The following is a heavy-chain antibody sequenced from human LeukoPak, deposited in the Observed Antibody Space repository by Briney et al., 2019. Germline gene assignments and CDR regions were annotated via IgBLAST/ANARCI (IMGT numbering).Heavy chain of an antibody. J-gene: IGHJ4*02. CDR3: GRQGYTASHYFFDY. CDR2: IYTTGTT. CDR1: SGSIRSYY. D-gene: IGHD2-2*02. Sequence: SETLSLTCTVSSGSIRSYYWGWVRQPPGKGLEWIGRIYTTGTTQYNPSLKSRVTMSVDTSTNQFSLNVRSMTAADTAVYYCGRQGYTASHYFFDYWSQGTLVAVSS. V-gene: IGHV4-4*07.